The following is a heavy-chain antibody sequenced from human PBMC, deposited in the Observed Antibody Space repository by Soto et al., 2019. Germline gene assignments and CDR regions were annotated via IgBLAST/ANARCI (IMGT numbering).Heavy chain of an antibody. J-gene: IGHJ5*02. V-gene: IGHV2-26*01. CDR2: IFSHDAK. CDR1: GFPLPNATME. Sequence: ESGATLVNPTEALTLTCTVSGFPLPNATMEVSWIRQPPGKALEWLAHIFSHDAKSYSTSLKRRLTISQDTSKSQVVLTMTNMDPVDTATYYCARSLSIYSSSSRWFEPWGQGTLVTVSS. CDR3: ARSLSIYSSSSRWFEP. D-gene: IGHD6-6*01.